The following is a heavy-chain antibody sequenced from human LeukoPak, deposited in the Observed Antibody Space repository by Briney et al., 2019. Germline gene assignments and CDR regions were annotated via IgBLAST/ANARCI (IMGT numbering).Heavy chain of an antibody. V-gene: IGHV4-59*08. Sequence: SETLSLTCTVSGGSISSYYWSWIRQPPGKGLEWIGYIYYSGSTNYNPSLKSRVTISVDTSKNQFSLKLSSVTAADTAVYYCARHEFWRYXXXXXXFDYWGQXTLVTVS. CDR2: IYYSGST. D-gene: IGHD3/OR15-3a*01. CDR1: GGSISSYY. CDR3: ARHEFWRYXXXXXXFDY. J-gene: IGHJ4*02.